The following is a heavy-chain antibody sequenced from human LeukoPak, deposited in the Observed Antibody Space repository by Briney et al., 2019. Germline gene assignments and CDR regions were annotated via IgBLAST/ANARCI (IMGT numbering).Heavy chain of an antibody. Sequence: PGGSLRLSCAASGFTFSSYGMHWVRQAPGKGLEWVAVISYDGSNKYYADSVKGRFTISRDNSKNTLYLQMNSLGAEDTAVYYCAKDLEDGNWFDPWGQGTLVTVSS. V-gene: IGHV3-30*18. CDR3: AKDLEDGNWFDP. CDR1: GFTFSSYG. D-gene: IGHD2-15*01. J-gene: IGHJ5*02. CDR2: ISYDGSNK.